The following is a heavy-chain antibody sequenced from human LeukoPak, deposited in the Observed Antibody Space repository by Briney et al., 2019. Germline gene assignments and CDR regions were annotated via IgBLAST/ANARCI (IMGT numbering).Heavy chain of an antibody. CDR2: INYSGRT. CDR1: GDSISGSDFY. J-gene: IGHJ5*02. Sequence: SETLSLTCTVSGDSISGSDFYWGWIRRPPGKGLEWIALINYSGRTFYNPSLESRVTISVDMSKNQFSLRLNSVTAADTAVYYCARRRKDLNWFDPWGQGTLVTVSS. CDR3: ARRRKDLNWFDP. V-gene: IGHV4-39*01.